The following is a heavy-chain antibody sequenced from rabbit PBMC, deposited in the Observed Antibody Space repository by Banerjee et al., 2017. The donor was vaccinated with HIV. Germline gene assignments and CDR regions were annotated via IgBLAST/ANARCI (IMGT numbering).Heavy chain of an antibody. CDR1: GFSFTNKYV. CDR3: ARDLTGVIGWNLNL. J-gene: IGHJ4*01. D-gene: IGHD1-1*01. V-gene: IGHV1S45*01. Sequence: QEQLEESGGDLVKPEGSLTLTCTASGFSFTNKYVMCWVRQAPGKGLEWIACIDIGMFGTTYYASWAKGRFTISKTSSTTVTLEMTSLTDADTATYFCARDLTGVIGWNLNLWGPGTLVTVS. CDR2: IDIGMFGTT.